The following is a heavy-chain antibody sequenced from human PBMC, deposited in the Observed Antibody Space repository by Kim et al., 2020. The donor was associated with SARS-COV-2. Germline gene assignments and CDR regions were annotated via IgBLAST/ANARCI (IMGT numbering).Heavy chain of an antibody. J-gene: IGHJ4*02. CDR3: ARYPLPLCGGDCYSDY. D-gene: IGHD2-21*02. V-gene: IGHV1-69*02. Sequence: KFQGRVTITADKSTSTAYMELSSLRSEDTAVYYCARYPLPLCGGDCYSDYWGQGTLVTVSS.